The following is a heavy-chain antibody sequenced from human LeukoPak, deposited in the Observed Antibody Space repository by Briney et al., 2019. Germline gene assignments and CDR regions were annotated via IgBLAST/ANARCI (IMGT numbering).Heavy chain of an antibody. CDR3: ARGAGQQLVLWFDP. Sequence: SVKASCKASGGTSSSYATSGVHQAPGQGHEWMGGIIPIFGTANYAQKFQGRVTITADESTSTSYMELSSLRSEDTAVYYCARGAGQQLVLWFDPWGQGTLVTVSS. CDR1: GGTSSSYA. CDR2: IIPIFGTA. J-gene: IGHJ5*02. V-gene: IGHV1-69*13. D-gene: IGHD6-13*01.